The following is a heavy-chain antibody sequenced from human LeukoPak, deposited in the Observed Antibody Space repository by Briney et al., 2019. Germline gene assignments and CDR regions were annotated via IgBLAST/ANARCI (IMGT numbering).Heavy chain of an antibody. CDR2: FDPEDGET. J-gene: IGHJ4*02. D-gene: IGHD6-13*01. V-gene: IGHV1-24*01. CDR1: GYTLTELS. CDR3: ATDPPGGWQQLVP. Sequence: ASVKVSCKVSGYTLTELSMHWVRQAPGKGLEWMGGFDPEDGETIYAQKFQGRVTMTEDTSTDTAYMELSSLRSEDMAVYYCATDPPGGWQQLVPWGQGTLVTVSS.